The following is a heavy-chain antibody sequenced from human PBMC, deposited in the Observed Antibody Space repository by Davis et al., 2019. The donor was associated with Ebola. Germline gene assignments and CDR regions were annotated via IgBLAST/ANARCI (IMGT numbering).Heavy chain of an antibody. Sequence: SCKASGGTFSSYAMSWVRQAPGKGLEWVSAISGSGGSTYYADSVKGRFTISRDNSKNTLYLQMNSLRAEDTAVYYCARDSFGSGYRGWFDPWGQGTLVTVSS. CDR2: ISGSGGST. V-gene: IGHV3-23*01. D-gene: IGHD3-22*01. CDR1: GGTFSSYA. J-gene: IGHJ5*02. CDR3: ARDSFGSGYRGWFDP.